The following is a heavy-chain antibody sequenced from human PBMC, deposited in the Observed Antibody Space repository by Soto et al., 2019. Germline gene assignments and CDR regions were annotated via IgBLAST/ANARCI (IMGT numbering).Heavy chain of an antibody. CDR3: ARVLAVAGLTAFDI. CDR1: GGSISSYY. J-gene: IGHJ3*02. V-gene: IGHV4-59*01. Sequence: PSETLSLTCTVSGGSISSYYWSWLRQPPGKGLEWIGYIYYSGSTNYNPSLKSRVTISVDTSKNQFSLKLSSVTAADTAVYYCARVLAVAGLTAFDIWGQGTMVTVSS. CDR2: IYYSGST. D-gene: IGHD6-19*01.